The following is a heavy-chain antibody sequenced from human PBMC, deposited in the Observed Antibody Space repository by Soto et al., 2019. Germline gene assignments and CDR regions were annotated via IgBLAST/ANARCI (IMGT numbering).Heavy chain of an antibody. CDR1: GFTFSSYS. Sequence: EVQLVESGGGLVQPGGSLRLSCAASGFTFSSYSMNWVRQAPGKGLEWLSYISSSISTMHYADSVEGRFTISRDNAKNSLYLQINSLRDEDTAVYYCAREVRDTAVADFDSWGQGTLVTVSS. V-gene: IGHV3-48*02. CDR3: AREVRDTAVADFDS. J-gene: IGHJ4*02. D-gene: IGHD5-18*01. CDR2: ISSSISTM.